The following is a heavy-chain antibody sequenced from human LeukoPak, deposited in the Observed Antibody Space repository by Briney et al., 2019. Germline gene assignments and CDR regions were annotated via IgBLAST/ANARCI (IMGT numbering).Heavy chain of an antibody. Sequence: GGSLRLSCAASGFTFSSYSMSWVRQAPRKGLEWVSSISSSSSYIYYADSVKGRFTISRDNAKNSLYLQMNSRRAEDTAVYYCARDYTNGAFDIWGQGTMVTVSS. D-gene: IGHD2-8*01. CDR2: ISSSSSYI. CDR1: GFTFSSYS. V-gene: IGHV3-21*01. J-gene: IGHJ3*02. CDR3: ARDYTNGAFDI.